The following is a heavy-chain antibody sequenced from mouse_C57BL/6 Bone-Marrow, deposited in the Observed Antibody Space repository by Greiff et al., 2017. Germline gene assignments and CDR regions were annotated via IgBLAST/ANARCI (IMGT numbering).Heavy chain of an antibody. CDR1: GFTFSSYA. CDR3: ARDEGLRPWFAY. CDR2: ISAGGSYT. J-gene: IGHJ3*01. V-gene: IGHV5-4*01. D-gene: IGHD2-4*01. Sequence: EVNVVESGGGLVKPGGSLKLSCAASGFTFSSYAMSWVRQTPEKRLEWVATISAGGSYTYYPDNVKGRFTISRDKAKNNRYLQMSHLKSEDTAMYYCARDEGLRPWFAYWGQGTLVTVSA.